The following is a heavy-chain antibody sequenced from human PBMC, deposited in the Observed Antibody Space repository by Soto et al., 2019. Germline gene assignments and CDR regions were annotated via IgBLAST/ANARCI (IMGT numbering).Heavy chain of an antibody. CDR2: ISYDGSNK. CDR3: AREPRSCYYSGMDV. Sequence: QVQLVESGGGVVQPGRSLRLSCAASGFTFSSYAMHWVRQAPGKGLEWVAVISYDGSNKYYADSVKGRFTISRDNSKNTLYLQMNSLRAEDTAVYYCAREPRSCYYSGMDVWGQGTTVNVSS. V-gene: IGHV3-30-3*01. CDR1: GFTFSSYA. J-gene: IGHJ6*02.